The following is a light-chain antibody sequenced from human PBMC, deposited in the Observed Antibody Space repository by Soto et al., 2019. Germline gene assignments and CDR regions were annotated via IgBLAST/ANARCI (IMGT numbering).Light chain of an antibody. CDR1: QSVTSSY. CDR2: GAS. Sequence: EIVLTQSPGTLSLSPGERATLSCRASQSVTSSYLTWYQQKTGQAPRLLIYGASSRAAGIPDRFSGSGSGTDFTLTINRLEPEDFAVYYCQQYGTSLSWTFGQGTKVDIK. CDR3: QQYGTSLSWT. J-gene: IGKJ1*01. V-gene: IGKV3-20*01.